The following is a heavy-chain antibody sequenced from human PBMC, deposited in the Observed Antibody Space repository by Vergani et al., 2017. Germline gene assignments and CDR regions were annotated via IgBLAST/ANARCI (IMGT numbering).Heavy chain of an antibody. CDR1: GYSISSGYY. CDR3: VKDAGSYENFFDS. CDR2: VFHSGST. D-gene: IGHD1-26*01. V-gene: IGHV4-38-2*02. Sequence: QVQLQESGPGLVKPSETLSLTCTVSGYSISSGYYWGWIRQPPGKGLEWIATVFHSGSTYYADSFKGRFIISRDNSRDTLYLQMNSLRPEDTATYYCVKDAGSYENFFDSWGQGTLVTVSS. J-gene: IGHJ4*02.